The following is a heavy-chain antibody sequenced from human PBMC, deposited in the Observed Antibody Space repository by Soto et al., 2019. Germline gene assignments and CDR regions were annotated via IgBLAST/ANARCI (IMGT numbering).Heavy chain of an antibody. Sequence: LRLSCAASGFTFSNAWMSWVRQAPGKGLEWVGRIKSKTDGGTTDYAAPVKGRFTISRDDSKNTLYLQMNSLKTEDTAVYYCTTSQGYCSGGSCYSAPDYWGQGTLVTVSS. CDR1: GFTFSNAW. D-gene: IGHD2-15*01. J-gene: IGHJ4*02. CDR2: IKSKTDGGTT. V-gene: IGHV3-15*01. CDR3: TTSQGYCSGGSCYSAPDY.